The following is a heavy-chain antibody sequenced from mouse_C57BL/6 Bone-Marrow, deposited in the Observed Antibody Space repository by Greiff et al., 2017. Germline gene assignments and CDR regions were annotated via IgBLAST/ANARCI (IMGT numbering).Heavy chain of an antibody. V-gene: IGHV2-3*01. J-gene: IGHJ4*01. Sequence: VQLVESGPGLVAPSQSLSITCTVSGFSLTSYGVSWVRQPPGKGLEWLGVIWGDGSTNYHSALISRLSISKDNSKSQVFLKLNSLQTDDTATYYCAKKGIYYDYDAFYYYAVDYWGQGTSVTVSS. CDR3: AKKGIYYDYDAFYYYAVDY. CDR2: IWGDGST. D-gene: IGHD2-4*01. CDR1: GFSLTSYG.